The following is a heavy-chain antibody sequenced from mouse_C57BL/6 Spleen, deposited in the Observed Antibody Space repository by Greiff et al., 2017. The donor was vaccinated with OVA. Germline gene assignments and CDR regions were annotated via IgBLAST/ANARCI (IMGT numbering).Heavy chain of an antibody. D-gene: IGHD1-1*01. CDR1: GYTFTSYW. Sequence: QVQLQQPGAELVKPGASVKMSCKASGYTFTSYWITWVKQRPGQGLEWIGDIYPGSGSTNYNEKFKSKATLTVDTSSSTAYMQLSSLTSEDSAVYYCARGDYGSSYVVNHWYFDVWGTGTTVTVSS. CDR3: ARGDYGSSYVVNHWYFDV. CDR2: IYPGSGST. J-gene: IGHJ1*03. V-gene: IGHV1-55*01.